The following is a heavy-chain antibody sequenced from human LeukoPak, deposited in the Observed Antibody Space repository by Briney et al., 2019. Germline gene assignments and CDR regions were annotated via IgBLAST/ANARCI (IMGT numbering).Heavy chain of an antibody. D-gene: IGHD5-18*01. CDR1: GFTFASYA. V-gene: IGHV3-23*01. CDR3: ARVGSGNTYGYADY. CDR2: ISGSGGST. J-gene: IGHJ4*02. Sequence: PGGSLRLSCAASGFTFASYAMTWVRQAPGKGLEWFSAISGSGGSTYYADSVKGRFTISRDNYKNTLYLQMNSLRVEDTAVYFCARVGSGNTYGYADYWGQGTLVTVSS.